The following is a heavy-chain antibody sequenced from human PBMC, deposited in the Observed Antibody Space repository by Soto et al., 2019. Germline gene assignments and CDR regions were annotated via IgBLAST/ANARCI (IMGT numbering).Heavy chain of an antibody. J-gene: IGHJ6*02. Sequence: QVQLQESGPGLVKPSGTLSLTCAVSGGSISSSNWWSWVRQPPGKGLEWIGEIYHSGSTNYNPSLKSRVTISVDKSKNQFSLKLSSVTAADTAVYYCARHVVVVAATAEIYYYYGMDVWGQGTTVTVSS. CDR3: ARHVVVVAATAEIYYYYGMDV. D-gene: IGHD2-15*01. V-gene: IGHV4-4*02. CDR1: GGSISSSNW. CDR2: IYHSGST.